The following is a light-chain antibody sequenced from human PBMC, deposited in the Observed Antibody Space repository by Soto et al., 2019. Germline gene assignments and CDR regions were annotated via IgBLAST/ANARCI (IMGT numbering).Light chain of an antibody. V-gene: IGKV3-15*01. CDR2: GAS. J-gene: IGKJ1*01. CDR3: QQYNKWPPWT. CDR1: QSVSSN. Sequence: EIVMTQSPATLSVSPGERATLSCRASQSVSSNLAWYQQKPGQAPRLLIYGASTRATGIPARFSGSGSGTEFTLTISSLQPEDFAVYYCQQYNKWPPWTFGQGTKVDIK.